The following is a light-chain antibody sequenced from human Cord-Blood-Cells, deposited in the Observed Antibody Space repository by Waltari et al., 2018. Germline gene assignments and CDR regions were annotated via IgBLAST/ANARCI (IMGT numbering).Light chain of an antibody. J-gene: IGLJ1*01. V-gene: IGLV3-1*01. CDR1: KLGDKY. CDR3: QAWDSSTAGV. CDR2: QDS. Sequence: SYELTQPPSVSVSPGQTASITCSGDKLGDKYACWYQQKPGQSPVLVIYQDSKRPSGILERVSGSDSGNTATLTISGTQAMDEADYYCQAWDSSTAGVFGTGTKVTVL.